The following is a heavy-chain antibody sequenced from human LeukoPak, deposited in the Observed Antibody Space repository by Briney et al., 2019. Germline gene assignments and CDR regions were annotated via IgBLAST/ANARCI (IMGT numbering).Heavy chain of an antibody. CDR1: GGSLSSGEYY. V-gene: IGHV4-30-2*01. Sequence: PSQTLSLTCTVSGGSLSSGEYYWSWIRQPPGKGPEWIGYIYHSGSTNYNPSLKSRVTISVDKSKNQFSLKLSSVTAADTAVYYCARDDITMVRGVLDYWGQGTLVTVSS. CDR3: ARDDITMVRGVLDY. D-gene: IGHD3-10*01. J-gene: IGHJ4*02. CDR2: IYHSGST.